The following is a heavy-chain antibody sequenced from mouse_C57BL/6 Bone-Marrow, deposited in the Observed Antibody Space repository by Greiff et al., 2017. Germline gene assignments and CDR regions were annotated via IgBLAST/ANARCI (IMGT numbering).Heavy chain of an antibody. Sequence: EVQLQQSGPELVKPGASVKIPCKASGYTFTDYNMDWVKQSHGKSLEWIGDINPNNGGTIYNQKFKGKATLTVDKSSSTAYMELRSLTSEDTAVYYCARRRVTTVVLDYWGQGTTLTVSS. CDR2: INPNNGGT. V-gene: IGHV1-18*01. J-gene: IGHJ2*01. CDR1: GYTFTDYN. CDR3: ARRRVTTVVLDY. D-gene: IGHD1-1*01.